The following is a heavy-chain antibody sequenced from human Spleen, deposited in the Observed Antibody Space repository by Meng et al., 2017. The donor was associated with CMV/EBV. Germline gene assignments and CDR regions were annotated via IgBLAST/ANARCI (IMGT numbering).Heavy chain of an antibody. CDR2: ISAYNGNT. D-gene: IGHD6-19*01. CDR1: GYTFTSYY. J-gene: IGHJ5*02. CDR3: ARVRYSSGWYPGWFDP. V-gene: IGHV1-18*04. Sequence: QVQLVQSGAEVKKPGASVKVSCKASGYTFTSYYMHWVRQAPGQGLEWMGWISAYNGNTNYAQKLQGRVTMTTDTSTSTAYMELRSLRSDDTAVYYCARVRYSSGWYPGWFDPWGQGTLVTVSS.